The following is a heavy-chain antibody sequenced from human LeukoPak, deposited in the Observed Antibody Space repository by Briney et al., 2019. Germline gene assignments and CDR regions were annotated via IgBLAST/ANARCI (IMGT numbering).Heavy chain of an antibody. Sequence: SETLSLTCNVSGGSISSYHWSWIRQPPAKGLEWIGYIYYRGSTNYNPSLKSRVTISVDRSKNQFSLKLSSVTAADTAAYYCARASNAQGDGYNPFDYWGQGTLVTVSS. V-gene: IGHV4-59*12. CDR3: ARASNAQGDGYNPFDY. J-gene: IGHJ4*02. CDR1: GGSISSYH. D-gene: IGHD5-24*01. CDR2: IYYRGST.